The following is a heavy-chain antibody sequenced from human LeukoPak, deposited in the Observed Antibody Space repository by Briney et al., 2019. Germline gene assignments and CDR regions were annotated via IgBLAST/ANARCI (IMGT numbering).Heavy chain of an antibody. V-gene: IGHV3-33*01. CDR1: GFSFSHYG. Sequence: GGSLRLSCAASGFSFSHYGMLWVRQAPGKGLEWVAFIWPEGNKEHLADSVKGRFIISRDNSKNTLYLQMNSLRAEDTAVYYCARLRVDYGGNFFDLWGRGTLVTVSS. D-gene: IGHD4-23*01. CDR3: ARLRVDYGGNFFDL. J-gene: IGHJ2*01. CDR2: IWPEGNKE.